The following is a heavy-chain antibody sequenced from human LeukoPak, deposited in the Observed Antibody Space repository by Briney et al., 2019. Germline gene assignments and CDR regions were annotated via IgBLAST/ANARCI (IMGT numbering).Heavy chain of an antibody. D-gene: IGHD3-10*02. V-gene: IGHV3-20*04. CDR2: LNRNGDIT. Sequence: RSGGSLRLSCAASGFTFDDYGMSWVRQAPGKGLEWVSGLNRNGDITGYADSVKGRFIISRDDAKNSLYLQMNSLRAEDTAVYYCAELGITMIGGVWGKGTTVTISS. CDR3: AELGITMIGGV. CDR1: GFTFDDYG. J-gene: IGHJ6*04.